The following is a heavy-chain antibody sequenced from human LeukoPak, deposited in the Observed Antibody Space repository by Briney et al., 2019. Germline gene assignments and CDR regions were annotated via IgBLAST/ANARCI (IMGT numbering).Heavy chain of an antibody. Sequence: PGGSLRLSCVASGFSFNTYGMHWVRQAPGKGLEWLAVMSHDGTNKYYADFVKGRITISRDNSKNTLFLQMNSLRAEDTAVYYCAKGRIVVIPTASFDYWGQGTLVTVSS. CDR3: AKGRIVVIPTASFDY. V-gene: IGHV3-30*18. D-gene: IGHD2-2*01. CDR2: MSHDGTNK. CDR1: GFSFNTYG. J-gene: IGHJ4*02.